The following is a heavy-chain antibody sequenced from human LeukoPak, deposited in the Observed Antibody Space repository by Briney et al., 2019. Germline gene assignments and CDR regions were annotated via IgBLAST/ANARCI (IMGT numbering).Heavy chain of an antibody. CDR3: ARGGTYYYDSSGYYYTDPFDY. D-gene: IGHD3-22*01. J-gene: IGHJ4*02. V-gene: IGHV4-59*12. Sequence: SETLSLTCTVSGGSISSYYWSWIRQPPGKGLEWIGYIYYSGSTYYNPSLKSRVTISVDTSKNQFSLKLSSVTAADTAVYYCARGGTYYYDSSGYYYTDPFDYWGQGTLVTVSS. CDR2: IYYSGST. CDR1: GGSISSYY.